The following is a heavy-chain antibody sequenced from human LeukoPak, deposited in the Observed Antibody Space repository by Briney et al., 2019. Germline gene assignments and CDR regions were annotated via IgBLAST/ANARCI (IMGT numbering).Heavy chain of an antibody. CDR3: ARSLGTITMIIVAGDAFDI. Sequence: PGGSLRLSCAASGFTVNNNYMSWVRQAPGKGLEWVSIIYSGGSTYYADSVKGRFTISRDNSKNTLDLQMNRLRAEDTAVYYCARSLGTITMIIVAGDAFDIWGQGTMVTVSS. V-gene: IGHV3-53*01. J-gene: IGHJ3*02. CDR2: IYSGGST. D-gene: IGHD3-22*01. CDR1: GFTVNNNY.